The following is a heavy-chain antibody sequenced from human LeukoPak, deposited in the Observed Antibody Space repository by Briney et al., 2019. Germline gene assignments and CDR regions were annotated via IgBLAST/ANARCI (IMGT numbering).Heavy chain of an antibody. CDR1: GGSISSYY. J-gene: IGHJ5*02. Sequence: SETLSLTCTVSGGSISSYYWSWIRQPAGKGLEWIRRIYTSGSTNYNPSLKSRVTMSVDTSKNQFSLKLSSVTAADTAVYYCARQVLTGYRGWFDPWGQGTLVTVSS. D-gene: IGHD3-9*01. CDR2: IYTSGST. CDR3: ARQVLTGYRGWFDP. V-gene: IGHV4-4*07.